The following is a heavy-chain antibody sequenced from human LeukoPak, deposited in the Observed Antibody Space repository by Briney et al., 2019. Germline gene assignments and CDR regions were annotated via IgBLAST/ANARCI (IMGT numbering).Heavy chain of an antibody. D-gene: IGHD4-17*01. V-gene: IGHV3-30*02. J-gene: IGHJ4*02. CDR1: GFTFSSYG. CDR2: IRYDGSNK. Sequence: GGSLRLSCAASGFTFSSYGMHWVRQAPGKGLEWVAFIRYDGSNKYYADSVKGRFTISRDNSKNTLYLQMNSLRAEDTAVYYCAKDGGLYGDYRTYYFDYWGQGTLVTVSS. CDR3: AKDGGLYGDYRTYYFDY.